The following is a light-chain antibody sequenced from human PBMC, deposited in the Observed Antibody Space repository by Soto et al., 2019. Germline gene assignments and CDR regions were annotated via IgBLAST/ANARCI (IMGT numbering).Light chain of an antibody. CDR3: QQYHDWPLT. Sequence: EILLTQSPATLSVSPGERVTLSCRANTYIGDKVAWYQQSPGQAPKLLIFGASTRATGIPDTFSGGGSATEFTLTISSLQSEDFAVYYCQQYHDWPLTFGGGTRVE. J-gene: IGKJ4*01. CDR1: TYIGDK. V-gene: IGKV3D-15*01. CDR2: GAS.